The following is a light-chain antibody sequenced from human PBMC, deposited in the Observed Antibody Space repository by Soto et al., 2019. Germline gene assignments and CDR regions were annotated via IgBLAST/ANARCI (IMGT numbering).Light chain of an antibody. Sequence: EIVMTQSPATLSVSRGERSTLSCRASQSVSSNLAWHQQKPGQAPRILMYDASTRATGISARFSGSGSGTEFTLPISSLQSEDFAVYYSQQYHNWPITFGQGTRL. CDR3: QQYHNWPIT. CDR1: QSVSSN. J-gene: IGKJ5*01. CDR2: DAS. V-gene: IGKV3-15*01.